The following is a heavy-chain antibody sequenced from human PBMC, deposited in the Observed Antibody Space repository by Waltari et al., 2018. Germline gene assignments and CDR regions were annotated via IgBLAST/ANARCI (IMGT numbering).Heavy chain of an antibody. J-gene: IGHJ4*02. V-gene: IGHV3-23*03. CDR1: GFTFSPYS. CDR2: IYSGGITT. CDR3: VKRFCDGDCYSDY. Sequence: EVQLLESGGDLVQPGGSLRLSCAASGFTFSPYSMSWVRLAPGKGLEWVSAIYSGGITTYYADSVKGRFTISRDNSKNTVYLQMNSLRAEDTAVYYCVKRFCDGDCYSDYWGQGTLVTVSS. D-gene: IGHD2-21*01.